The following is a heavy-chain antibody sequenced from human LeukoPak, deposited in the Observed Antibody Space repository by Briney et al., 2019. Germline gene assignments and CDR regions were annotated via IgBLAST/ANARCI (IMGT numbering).Heavy chain of an antibody. J-gene: IGHJ4*02. V-gene: IGHV3-33*01. CDR1: GFTLSSYG. D-gene: IGHD1-1*01. CDR3: ARELPWNYFDY. Sequence: GGSLRLSCAASGFTLSSYGMHWVRQAPGKGLEWVAVIWYDGSNKYYADSVKGRSTISRDNSKNTLYLQMNSLRAEDTAVYYCARELPWNYFDYWGQGTLVTVSP. CDR2: IWYDGSNK.